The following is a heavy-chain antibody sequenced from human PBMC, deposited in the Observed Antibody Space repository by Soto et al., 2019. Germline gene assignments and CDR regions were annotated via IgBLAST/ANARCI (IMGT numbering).Heavy chain of an antibody. Sequence: GGSLRLSCAASGFTFSSYWMSWVRQAPGKGLEWVANIKQDGSEKYYVDSVKGRFTISRDNAKNSLYLQMNSLRAEDTAVYYCARDPVGGYYIESYFDYWGQGTLVTVSS. CDR2: IKQDGSEK. D-gene: IGHD3-3*01. J-gene: IGHJ4*02. V-gene: IGHV3-7*01. CDR1: GFTFSSYW. CDR3: ARDPVGGYYIESYFDY.